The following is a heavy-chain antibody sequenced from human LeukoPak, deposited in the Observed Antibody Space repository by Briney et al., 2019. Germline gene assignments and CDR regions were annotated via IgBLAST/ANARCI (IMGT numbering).Heavy chain of an antibody. CDR3: ARDYGGAVAGYFDY. CDR1: GFTFSSYS. D-gene: IGHD6-19*01. J-gene: IGHJ4*02. CDR2: ISSSSSYI. Sequence: GGSLRLSCAASGFTFSSYSMNWVRQAPGKGLEWVSSISSSSSYIYYADSVKGRFTISRDNAKNSLYLQMNSLRAEDTAVYYCARDYGGAVAGYFDYRGQGTLVTVSS. V-gene: IGHV3-21*01.